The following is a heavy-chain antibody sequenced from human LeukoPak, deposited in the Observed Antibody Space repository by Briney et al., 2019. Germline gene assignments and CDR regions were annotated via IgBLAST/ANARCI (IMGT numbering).Heavy chain of an antibody. CDR2: IYYSGST. J-gene: IGHJ4*02. CDR3: ASTFCSGGSCYRPFDY. D-gene: IGHD2-15*01. CDR1: GGSISSSNYY. V-gene: IGHV4-39*01. Sequence: SETLSLTCNVSGGSISSSNYYWGWIRQPPGKGLEWIGSIYYSGSTYYNPSLKSRVTISVDTSRNQFSLKLSSVTAADTAVYYCASTFCSGGSCYRPFDYWGQGTLVTVSS.